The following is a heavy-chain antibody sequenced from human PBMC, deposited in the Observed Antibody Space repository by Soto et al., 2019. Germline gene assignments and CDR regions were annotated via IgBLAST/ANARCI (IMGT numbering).Heavy chain of an antibody. J-gene: IGHJ6*02. CDR1: GFTFSSYG. CDR2: ISYDGSNK. CDR3: AKDLHASAMPTLLYYGMDV. V-gene: IGHV3-30*18. D-gene: IGHD2-2*01. Sequence: GGSLRLSCAASGFTFSSYGMHWVRQAPGKGLEWVAVISYDGSNKYYADSVKGRFTISRDNSKNTLYLQMNSLRAEDTAVYYCAKDLHASAMPTLLYYGMDVWGQGTTVTVSS.